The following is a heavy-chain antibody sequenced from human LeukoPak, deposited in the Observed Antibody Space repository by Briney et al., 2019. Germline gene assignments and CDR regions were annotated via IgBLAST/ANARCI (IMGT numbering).Heavy chain of an antibody. CDR2: INSDRSST. D-gene: IGHD4-17*01. CDR1: GFTFSSYW. CDR3: ARAAYGDYWGYYFGY. V-gene: IGHV3-74*01. J-gene: IGHJ4*02. Sequence: GGSLRLSCAASGFTFSSYWMHWVRQAPGKGLVWVSRINSDRSSTSYADSVKGRFTISRDNAKKTLYLQMNSLRAEDTAVYYCARAAYGDYWGYYFGYWGQGTLVTVSS.